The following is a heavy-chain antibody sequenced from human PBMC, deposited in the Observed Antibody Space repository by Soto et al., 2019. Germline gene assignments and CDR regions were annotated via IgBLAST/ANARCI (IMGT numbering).Heavy chain of an antibody. J-gene: IGHJ5*02. CDR1: GYGSTSYA. CDR2: INAGNGNT. Sequence: GASVKVSFKAAGYGSTSYARHWVRQAPGQRLEWMGWINAGNGNTKYSQKFQGRVTITRDTSASTAYMELSSLRSEDTAVYYCARDGFDPWGQGTLVTVSS. CDR3: ARDGFDP. V-gene: IGHV1-3*01.